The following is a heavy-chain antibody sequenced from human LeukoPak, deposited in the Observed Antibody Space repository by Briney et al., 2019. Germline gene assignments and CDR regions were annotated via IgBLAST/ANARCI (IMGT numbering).Heavy chain of an antibody. CDR2: INPNSGGT. V-gene: IGHV1-2*02. D-gene: IGHD3-9*01. CDR3: ARADYYLTGYSYFDY. Sequence: ASVKVSCKASGYTFTGYYMHWVRQAPGQGLEWMGWINPNSGGTNYAQKFQGRVTMTRDTSISTAYMELSRLRSDDTAVYYCARADYYLTGYSYFDYWGQGTLVTVSS. J-gene: IGHJ4*02. CDR1: GYTFTGYY.